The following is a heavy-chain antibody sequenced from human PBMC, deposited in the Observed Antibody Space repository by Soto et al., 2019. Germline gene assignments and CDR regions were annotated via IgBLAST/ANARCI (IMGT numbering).Heavy chain of an antibody. V-gene: IGHV3-23*01. CDR2: ISGSGGST. CDR3: AVEDSSPIGDY. D-gene: IGHD6-6*01. J-gene: IGHJ4*02. CDR1: GFTFSSYA. Sequence: GWSLRLSCAASGFTFSSYAMSWVRQAPGKGLEWVSSISGSGGSTYYADSVKGRFTISRDNSKNTLYLQMNSLRAEDTAVYYCAVEDSSPIGDYWGQGTLVTVSS.